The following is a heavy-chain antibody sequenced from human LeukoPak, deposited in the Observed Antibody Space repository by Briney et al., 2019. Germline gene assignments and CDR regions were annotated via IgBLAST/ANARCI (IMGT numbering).Heavy chain of an antibody. Sequence: GASVKVSCKTSGYTFTTYGVSWVRQAPGQGLEWMGWVSGYTGNTNYAERFQGRVTMTTDTSTTTVYMELTSLGSDDTAVYYCARGEVSASLYYFDFWGQGTLVTVS. J-gene: IGHJ4*02. V-gene: IGHV1-18*01. CDR2: VSGYTGNT. CDR1: GYTFTTYG. CDR3: ARGEVSASLYYFDF. D-gene: IGHD2-2*01.